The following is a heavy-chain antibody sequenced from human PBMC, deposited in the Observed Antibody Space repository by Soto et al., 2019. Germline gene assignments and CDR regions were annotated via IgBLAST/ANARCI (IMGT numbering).Heavy chain of an antibody. J-gene: IGHJ3*02. D-gene: IGHD3-16*02. Sequence: SETLSLTCTVSGGSISSYYWSWIRQPPGKGLEWIGYIYYSGSTNYNPSLKSRVTISVDTSKNQFSLKLSSVTAADTAVYYCARGGNIWGSYRTSDAFDIWGQGTMVTVSS. V-gene: IGHV4-59*01. CDR2: IYYSGST. CDR3: ARGGNIWGSYRTSDAFDI. CDR1: GGSISSYY.